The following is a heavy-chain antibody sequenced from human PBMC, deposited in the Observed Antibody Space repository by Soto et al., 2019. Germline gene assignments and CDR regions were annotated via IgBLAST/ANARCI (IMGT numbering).Heavy chain of an antibody. Sequence: VQLMQSGAEGKQPVPSVKVSCKASGGTFSSHSINWVRQAPGQGLAWMGGIITLFGTANYAQNFQGRVTITADQSTSPAYMELTSLRSDDTAVYYCAREVGYGDLSGALLDWGQGTLVTVSS. CDR1: GGTFSSHS. CDR3: AREVGYGDLSGALLD. J-gene: IGHJ1*01. CDR2: IITLFGTA. V-gene: IGHV1-69*01. D-gene: IGHD4-17*01.